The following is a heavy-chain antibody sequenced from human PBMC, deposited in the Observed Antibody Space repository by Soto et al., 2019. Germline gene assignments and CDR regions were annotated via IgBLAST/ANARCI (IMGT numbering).Heavy chain of an antibody. CDR3: SRSLNS. J-gene: IGHJ4*02. CDR1: GFTFSTYW. Sequence: GGSLRLSCAASGFTFSTYWMDWVRQTPGKGLEWVANINQDGSEKNYVDSVKGRFTIYRENAKNSLYLQMSSLTAEDSALYYCSRSLNSCGQGTLVTVYS. CDR2: INQDGSEK. V-gene: IGHV3-7*01.